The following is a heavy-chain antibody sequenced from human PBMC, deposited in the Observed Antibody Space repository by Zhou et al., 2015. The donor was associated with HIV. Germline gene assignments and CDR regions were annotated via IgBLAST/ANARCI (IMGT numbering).Heavy chain of an antibody. V-gene: IGHV1-18*01. CDR1: GYTFSNYD. Sequence: QVQLVQSGGEVKKPGASMKVSCEASGYTFSNYDITWVRQAPGQGLEWMGWISTYNGNTHYAQRFQGRVTMTTDTSTSTAYMELRSLSSDDTAVYYCARVLRTMFGELKLGGVGDYWGQGTLVTVSS. CDR2: ISTYNGNT. D-gene: IGHD3-10*02. CDR3: ARVLRTMFGELKLGGVGDY. J-gene: IGHJ4*02.